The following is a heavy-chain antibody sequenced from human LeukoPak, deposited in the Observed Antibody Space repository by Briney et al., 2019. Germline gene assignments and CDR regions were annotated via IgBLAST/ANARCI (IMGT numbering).Heavy chain of an antibody. Sequence: ASVKVSCKAPGYMFNIYGISWVRQAPGQGPEWMGWISAFNGNTNYARNFQDRVTMTTDTSTSTAYMELTSLRSDDTAVYYCARSPPSTGYDRFDTWGQGTLVTVSS. V-gene: IGHV1-18*01. CDR1: GYMFNIYG. CDR3: ARSPPSTGYDRFDT. CDR2: ISAFNGNT. J-gene: IGHJ4*02. D-gene: IGHD5-12*01.